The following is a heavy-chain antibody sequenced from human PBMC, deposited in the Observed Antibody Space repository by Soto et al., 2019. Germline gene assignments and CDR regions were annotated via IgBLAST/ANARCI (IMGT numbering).Heavy chain of an antibody. CDR3: ARDIWSGDYKWFDS. V-gene: IGHV3-30*03. J-gene: IGHJ5*01. CDR2: ISNDGRAQ. CDR1: TVTINVHG. D-gene: IGHD3-3*01. Sequence: GGSLRLSCTSSTVTINVHGIQWVRQAPGKGLEWVAFISNDGRAQYYADSVKGRFTISRDYSKNTVDLQMNSLRNEETAVYYCARDIWSGDYKWFDSWGPGTLVTVSS.